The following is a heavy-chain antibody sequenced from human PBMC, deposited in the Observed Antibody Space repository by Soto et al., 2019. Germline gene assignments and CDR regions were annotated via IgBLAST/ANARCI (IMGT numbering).Heavy chain of an antibody. J-gene: IGHJ3*02. V-gene: IGHV3-53*05. CDR2: IYSGGRT. CDR1: GFTVSSNY. CDR3: AGYLGFCSNGVCSNAFDI. D-gene: IGHD2-8*01. Sequence: GGSLRLSCTASGFTVSSNYISWVRQAAGKGLEWVSAIYSGGRTYVADSVQGRFTISRDSSKSTLYLQMDSLRAEDTAVYYCAGYLGFCSNGVCSNAFDIWGQGTMVTVSS.